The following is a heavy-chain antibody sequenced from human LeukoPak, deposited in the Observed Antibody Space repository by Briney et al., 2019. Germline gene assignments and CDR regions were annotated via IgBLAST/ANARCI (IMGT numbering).Heavy chain of an antibody. D-gene: IGHD3-22*01. J-gene: IGHJ4*02. V-gene: IGHV1-2*02. CDR2: INPNSGGT. Sequence: ASVKVSCKASGYTFTGYYMHWVRHAPGQGLEWMGWINPNSGGTNYAQKFQGRVAMTRDTSISTAYMELSRLRSDDTAVYYCARDFFVGYYIDKEIRDYWGQGTLVTVSS. CDR3: ARDFFVGYYIDKEIRDY. CDR1: GYTFTGYY.